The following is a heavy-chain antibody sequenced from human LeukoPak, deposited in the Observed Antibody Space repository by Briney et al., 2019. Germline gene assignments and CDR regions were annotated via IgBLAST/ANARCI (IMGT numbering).Heavy chain of an antibody. J-gene: IGHJ4*02. V-gene: IGHV4-39*07. D-gene: IGHD3-3*01. CDR2: INHSGST. CDR1: GGSISSGGYY. Sequence: SETLSLTCTVSGGSISSGGYYWSWIRQPPGKGREWIGEINHSGSTNYNPSLKSRVTISVDTSKNQFSLKLSSVTAADTAVYYCARGPSNSTYYDFWSGSRTFDYWGQGTLVTVSS. CDR3: ARGPSNSTYYDFWSGSRTFDY.